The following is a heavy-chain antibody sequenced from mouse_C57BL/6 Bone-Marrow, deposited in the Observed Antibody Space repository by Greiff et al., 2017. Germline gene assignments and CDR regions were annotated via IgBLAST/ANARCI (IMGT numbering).Heavy chain of an antibody. CDR2: INPNNGGT. Sequence: EVPLQQSGPELVKPGASVKMSCKASGYTFTDYNMHWVKQSHGKSLEWIGYINPNNGGTSYNQKFKGKATLTVNKSSSTAYMELRSLTSEDSAVYYCATNYGRSGNYGGQGTTLTVSS. CDR3: ATNYGRSGNY. D-gene: IGHD1-1*01. CDR1: GYTFTDYN. V-gene: IGHV1-22*01. J-gene: IGHJ2*01.